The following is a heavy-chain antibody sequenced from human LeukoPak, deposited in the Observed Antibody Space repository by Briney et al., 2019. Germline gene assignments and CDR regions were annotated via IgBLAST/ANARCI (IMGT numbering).Heavy chain of an antibody. D-gene: IGHD2-21*01. Sequence: GESLKISCKGSGYSFTNSWISWVRQMPGKGLEWMGRIDPSDSYTNYSPSFQGLVTISADKSISTAYLQWSSLKASDTAMYYCACGHAYFDYWGQGTLVTVSS. V-gene: IGHV5-10-1*01. J-gene: IGHJ4*02. CDR3: ACGHAYFDY. CDR1: GYSFTNSW. CDR2: IDPSDSYT.